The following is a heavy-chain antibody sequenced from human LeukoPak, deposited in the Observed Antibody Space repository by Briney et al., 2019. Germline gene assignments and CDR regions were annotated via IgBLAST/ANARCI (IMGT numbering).Heavy chain of an antibody. CDR1: GGSISSYY. J-gene: IGHJ4*02. CDR3: ARDGLTAAASVD. V-gene: IGHV4-59*01. D-gene: IGHD6-13*01. Sequence: SETLSLTCTVSGGSISSYYWSWIRQPPGKGLEWIGYIYYSGSTNYNPSLKSRVTISVDTSKNQFSLKLSSVTAADTAVYYCARDGLTAAASVDWGQGTLVTVSS. CDR2: IYYSGST.